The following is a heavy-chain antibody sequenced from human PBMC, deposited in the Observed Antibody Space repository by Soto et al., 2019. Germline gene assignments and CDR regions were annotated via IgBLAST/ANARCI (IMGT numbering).Heavy chain of an antibody. V-gene: IGHV4-34*01. D-gene: IGHD3-10*01. J-gene: IGHJ6*02. CDR3: ARTRDYCGSGSYYRTYYYYYGMDV. CDR2: INHSGST. Sequence: PSETLSLTCAVYGGSFSGYYWSWIRQPPGKGLEWIGEINHSGSTNYNPSLKSRVTISVDTSKNQFSLKLSSVTAADTAVYYCARTRDYCGSGSYYRTYYYYYGMDVWGQGTTVTVSS. CDR1: GGSFSGYY.